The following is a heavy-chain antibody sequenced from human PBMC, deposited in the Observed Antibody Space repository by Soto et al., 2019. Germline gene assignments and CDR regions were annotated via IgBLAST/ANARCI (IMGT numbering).Heavy chain of an antibody. CDR2: IYPGDSDT. D-gene: IGHD6-6*01. CDR1: GYNFAIYW. J-gene: IGHJ4*02. V-gene: IGHV5-51*01. Sequence: PGESLKISCNGSGYNFAIYWIGWVRQMPGKGLEWMGFIYPGDSDTRYNPSFQGHVTISADKSISTAYLQWSSLQASDTAIYYCARSYSSSSYFDHWGQGTQVTVSS. CDR3: ARSYSSSSYFDH.